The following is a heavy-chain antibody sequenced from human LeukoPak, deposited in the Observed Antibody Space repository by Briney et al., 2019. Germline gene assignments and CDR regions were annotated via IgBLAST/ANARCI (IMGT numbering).Heavy chain of an antibody. D-gene: IGHD1-26*01. V-gene: IGHV4-59*01. J-gene: IGHJ4*02. CDR1: GGSISSYY. Sequence: PSETLSLTCTVSGGSISSYYWSWIRQPPGKGLEWIGYIYYSGSTNYNPSLKSRVTISVDTFKNQFSLKLSSVTAADTAVYYCARANTVGATDYWGQGTLVTVSS. CDR2: IYYSGST. CDR3: ARANTVGATDY.